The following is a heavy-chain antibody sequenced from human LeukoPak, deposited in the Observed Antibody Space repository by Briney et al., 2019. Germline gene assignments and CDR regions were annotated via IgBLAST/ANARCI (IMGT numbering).Heavy chain of an antibody. CDR1: GFTLSSYC. Sequence: GGSRRLSCAASGFTLSSYCMSWVRQAPGKGLEWVANIKEDGSDKHYVDSVKGRFIISRDNAKNSLYLQMNSLRAEDTAVYYCVRGLQWRWLQSYFDYWGQGTLVTVSS. V-gene: IGHV3-7*03. D-gene: IGHD5-24*01. J-gene: IGHJ4*02. CDR2: IKEDGSDK. CDR3: VRGLQWRWLQSYFDY.